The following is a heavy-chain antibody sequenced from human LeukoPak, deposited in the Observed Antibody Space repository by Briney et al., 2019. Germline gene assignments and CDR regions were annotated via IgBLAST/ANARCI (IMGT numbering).Heavy chain of an antibody. J-gene: IGHJ4*02. D-gene: IGHD6-13*01. CDR3: ARVVDSSSSYYFDY. V-gene: IGHV1-2*02. Sequence: ASVKVSCKASGYTFTGYYMLWVRQAPGQGLVWMGWINPDSGGTAYAQKFQGRVTMTRDPSISTAYMELSRLRSDDTAVYYCARVVDSSSSYYFDYWGQGTLVTVSS. CDR2: INPDSGGT. CDR1: GYTFTGYY.